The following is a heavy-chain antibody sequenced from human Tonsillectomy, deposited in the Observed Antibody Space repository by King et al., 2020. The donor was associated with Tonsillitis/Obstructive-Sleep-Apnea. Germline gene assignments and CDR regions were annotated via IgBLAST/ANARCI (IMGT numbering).Heavy chain of an antibody. CDR3: TLYDFWSGYHYYYMDV. Sequence: VQLVESGGGLIQPGGSLRLSCAASGFTVNNNHMSWVRQAPGKGLEWVSVIFSGGSTYYAISVKGRFTISRDNSMNTLYLEMNSLSAEDTAVYYCTLYDFWSGYHYYYMDVWGKGTTVTVSS. D-gene: IGHD3-3*01. CDR2: IFSGGST. CDR1: GFTVNNNH. V-gene: IGHV3-53*01. J-gene: IGHJ6*03.